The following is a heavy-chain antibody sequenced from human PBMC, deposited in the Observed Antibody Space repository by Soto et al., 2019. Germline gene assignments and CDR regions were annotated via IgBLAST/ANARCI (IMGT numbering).Heavy chain of an antibody. Sequence: GGSLRLSCAASGFTFSSYGMHWVRQAPGKGLEWVAVISYDGSNKYYADSVKGRFTISRDNSKNTLYLQMNSLRAEDTAVYYCAKEHYDFWSGYYDAFDIWGQGTMVTVSS. CDR3: AKEHYDFWSGYYDAFDI. CDR1: GFTFSSYG. J-gene: IGHJ3*02. V-gene: IGHV3-30*18. CDR2: ISYDGSNK. D-gene: IGHD3-3*01.